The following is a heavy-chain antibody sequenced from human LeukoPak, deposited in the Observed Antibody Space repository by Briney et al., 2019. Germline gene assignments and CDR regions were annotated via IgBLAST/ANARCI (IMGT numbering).Heavy chain of an antibody. J-gene: IGHJ4*02. CDR2: IYPGDSDT. CDR3: ARLDDTSGYYSHFDY. V-gene: IGHV5-51*01. CDR1: GYSFTSYW. Sequence: GESLKISCKGSGYSFTSYWIGWVRQMSGKGLEWMGIIYPGDSDTRYSPSFQGQVTISADKSISTAYLQWSCLKASDTALYYCARLDDTSGYYSHFDYWGQGTLVTVSS. D-gene: IGHD3-22*01.